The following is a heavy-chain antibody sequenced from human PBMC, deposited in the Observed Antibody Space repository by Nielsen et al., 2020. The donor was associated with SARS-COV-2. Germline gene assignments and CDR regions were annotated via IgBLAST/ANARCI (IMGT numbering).Heavy chain of an antibody. CDR1: DFTFSDYS. CDR3: ARDVMTTVTTGWFDP. D-gene: IGHD4-17*01. J-gene: IGHJ5*02. Sequence: GESLKISCAASDFTFSDYSMNWVRQAPGKGLEWVSSIDFSSKYIYYADSVKGRFTISRDNAKNSLYLQMNSLRAEDTAVYYCARDVMTTVTTGWFDPWGQGTLVTVSS. V-gene: IGHV3-21*01. CDR2: IDFSSKYI.